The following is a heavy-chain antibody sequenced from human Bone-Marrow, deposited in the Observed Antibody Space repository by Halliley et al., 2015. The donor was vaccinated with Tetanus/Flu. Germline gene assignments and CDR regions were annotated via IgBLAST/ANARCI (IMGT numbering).Heavy chain of an antibody. V-gene: IGHV3-33*04. Sequence: WLDGDNKYYADSVKGRFSISRDNSKNTLYLQMNRLRAEDTAVYYCARGDYCTGGSCPHYFDSWGQGTLVTVSS. CDR2: WLDGDNK. D-gene: IGHD2-15*01. J-gene: IGHJ4*02. CDR3: ARGDYCTGGSCPHYFDS.